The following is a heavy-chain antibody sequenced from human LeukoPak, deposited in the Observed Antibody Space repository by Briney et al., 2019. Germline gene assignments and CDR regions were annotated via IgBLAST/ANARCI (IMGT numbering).Heavy chain of an antibody. D-gene: IGHD2-15*01. Sequence: QPGGSLRLSCAASGFTFSSSAMSWVRQAPGNGLEWVSAISNNGGYTYYADSVQGRFTISRDNSKSTLCLQMNSLRAEDTAVYYCAKQLGYCSDGSCYFPYWGQGTLVTVSS. V-gene: IGHV3-23*01. J-gene: IGHJ4*02. CDR1: GFTFSSSA. CDR2: ISNNGGYT. CDR3: AKQLGYCSDGSCYFPY.